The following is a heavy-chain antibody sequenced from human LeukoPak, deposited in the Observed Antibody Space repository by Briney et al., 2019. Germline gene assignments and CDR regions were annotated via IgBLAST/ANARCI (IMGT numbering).Heavy chain of an antibody. J-gene: IGHJ6*02. CDR3: ARDLLSSSYYYGMDV. Sequence: ASVKVSCKASGYTFTSYGINWVRQATGQGLEWMGWMNPNSGNTGYAQKFQGRVTMTRNTTISTAYMELSSLRSEDTAVYYCARDLLSSSYYYGMDVWGQGTTVTVSS. CDR2: MNPNSGNT. V-gene: IGHV1-8*02. D-gene: IGHD6-6*01. CDR1: GYTFTSYG.